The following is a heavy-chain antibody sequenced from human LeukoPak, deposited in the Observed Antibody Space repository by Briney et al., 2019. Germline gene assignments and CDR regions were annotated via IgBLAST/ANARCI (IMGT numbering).Heavy chain of an antibody. V-gene: IGHV1-69*13. CDR2: IIPIFGTA. D-gene: IGHD3-22*01. CDR1: GGTFSSYA. J-gene: IGHJ4*02. CDR3: ARGGDGGYYYDSSGYYLFWD. Sequence: GASVTVSCTASGGTFSSYAISWVRQAPGQGLEWMGGIIPIFGTANYAQKFQGRVTITADESTSTAYVELSSLRSEDTAVYYCARGGDGGYYYDSSGYYLFWDWGQGTLVTVSS.